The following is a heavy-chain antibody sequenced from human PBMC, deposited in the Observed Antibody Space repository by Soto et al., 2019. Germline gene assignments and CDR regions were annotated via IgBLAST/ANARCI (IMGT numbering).Heavy chain of an antibody. V-gene: IGHV3-30*18. D-gene: IGHD6-19*01. CDR3: AKDASSGWEFYWYFDL. CDR1: GFSFSVYG. Sequence: QVQLVESGGDVVQPGRSLRLSCAASGFSFSVYGMHWVRQAPGKGLEWVATISYDGNNKYYADSVKGRFTISRDESTSTLSLQINSLKTEDTAVYYCAKDASSGWEFYWYFDLWGRGTLVTVSS. CDR2: ISYDGNNK. J-gene: IGHJ2*01.